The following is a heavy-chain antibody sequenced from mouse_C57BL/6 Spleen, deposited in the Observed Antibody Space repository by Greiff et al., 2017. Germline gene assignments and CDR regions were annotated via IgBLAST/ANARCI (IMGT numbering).Heavy chain of an antibody. D-gene: IGHD2-5*01. CDR1: GFTFSSYG. V-gene: IGHV5-6*01. CDR3: ARAYSNYENYAMDY. J-gene: IGHJ4*01. CDR2: ISSGGSYT. Sequence: EVKVVESGGDLVKPGGSLKLSCAASGFTFSSYGMSWVRQTPDKRLEWVATISSGGSYTYYPDSVKGRFTITRDNAKNTLYLQMSSLKSEDTAMYYCARAYSNYENYAMDYWGQGTSVTVSS.